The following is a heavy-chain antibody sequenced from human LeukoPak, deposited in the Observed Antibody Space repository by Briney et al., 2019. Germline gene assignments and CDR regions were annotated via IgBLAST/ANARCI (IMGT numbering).Heavy chain of an antibody. J-gene: IGHJ4*02. CDR3: AKDPAILPVATSDN. D-gene: IGHD2-2*02. CDR2: ISGPSGTT. V-gene: IGHV3-23*01. CDR1: GFTVSGNY. Sequence: GGSLRLSCAASGFTVSGNYMSWVRQAPGKGLEWVSGISGPSGTTYYAESVKGRFTVSRDNDQNTLYLQMHSLRVEDTAVYYCAKDPAILPVATSDNWGQGTLVTVSS.